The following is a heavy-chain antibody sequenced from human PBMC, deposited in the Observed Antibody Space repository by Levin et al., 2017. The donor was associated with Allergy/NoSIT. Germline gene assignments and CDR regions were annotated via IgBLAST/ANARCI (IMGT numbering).Heavy chain of an antibody. D-gene: IGHD3-10*01. Sequence: SGPTLVKPTQTLTLTCTFSGFSLTTSGMCVTWIRQPPGKALEWLARIDWDDDKYYSTSLRTRLTISKDTSKKQVVLTMTNVDPVDTATYYCARIFGSGTYYNVPLDYWGQGTLVTVSS. CDR3: ARIFGSGTYYNVPLDY. V-gene: IGHV2-70*11. CDR2: IDWDDDK. CDR1: GFSLTTSGMC. J-gene: IGHJ4*02.